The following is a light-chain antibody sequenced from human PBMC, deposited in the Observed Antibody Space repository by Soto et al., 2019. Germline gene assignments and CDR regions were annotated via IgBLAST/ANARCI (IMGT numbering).Light chain of an antibody. J-gene: IGLJ2*01. Sequence: QTVVTQPPSASGTPWQRVSISCSGGSSNIGTNTVNWYQHLPGTAPKLLIFSNDERPSGVPDRFSGSKSGTSASLAISGLQSDDEADYYCETWDDSLNGVVFGGGTKLTVL. CDR1: SSNIGTNT. V-gene: IGLV1-44*01. CDR2: SND. CDR3: ETWDDSLNGVV.